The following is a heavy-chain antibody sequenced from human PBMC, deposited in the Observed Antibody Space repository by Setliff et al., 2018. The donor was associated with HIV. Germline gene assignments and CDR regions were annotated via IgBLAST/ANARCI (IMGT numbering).Heavy chain of an antibody. CDR2: INPNSGDT. CDR1: GYTFTGYY. J-gene: IGHJ3*01. V-gene: IGHV1-2*02. Sequence: ASVKVSCKTSGYTFTGYYVQWVRQAPGQGPEWMGWINPNSGDTNYAQKFQGRVTMTRDTSISTVYMELNRLRSDDTAVYYCARDWAASGYYPDTFDFWGQGTMVTVS. D-gene: IGHD3-22*01. CDR3: ARDWAASGYYPDTFDF.